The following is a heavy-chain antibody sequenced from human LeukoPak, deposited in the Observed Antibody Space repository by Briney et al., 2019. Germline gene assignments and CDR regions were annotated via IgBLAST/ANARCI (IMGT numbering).Heavy chain of an antibody. CDR1: GFIFNNYG. CDR2: ISNDGGGT. Sequence: GGSLRLSCAASGFIFNNYGLIWVRQAPGKGLEWVSAISNDGGGTNYADFVKGRFTISRDNSKNTLFLQMNSLRAEDTALYYCAKGSSGYFVDLWGQGTLVTVSP. CDR3: AKGSSGYFVDL. D-gene: IGHD3-22*01. J-gene: IGHJ5*02. V-gene: IGHV3-23*01.